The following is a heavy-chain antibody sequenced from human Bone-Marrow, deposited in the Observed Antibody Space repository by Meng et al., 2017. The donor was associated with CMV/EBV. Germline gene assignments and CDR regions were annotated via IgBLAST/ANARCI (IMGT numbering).Heavy chain of an antibody. CDR3: AREGIAARSVPYYYYGMDV. D-gene: IGHD6-6*01. J-gene: IGHJ6*02. V-gene: IGHV4-59*01. Sequence: SETLSLTCSVSGGSFSDYYWTWIRQPPGKGLEWIGYIYGSGSTNYNPSLKSRVTISVDTSNRHFSLKLSSVTATDTAVYYCAREGIAARSVPYYYYGMDVWGQGTTVTVSS. CDR1: GGSFSDYY. CDR2: IYGSGST.